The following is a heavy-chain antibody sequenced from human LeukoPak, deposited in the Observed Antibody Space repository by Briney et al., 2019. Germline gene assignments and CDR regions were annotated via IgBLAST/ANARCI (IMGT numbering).Heavy chain of an antibody. CDR2: INHSGST. J-gene: IGHJ4*02. D-gene: IGHD6-19*01. CDR1: GGSFSGYY. Sequence: SETLSLTCAVYGGSFSGYYWSWIRQPPGKGLEWIGEINHSGSTNYNPSLKSRVTISVDTSKNQFSLKLSSVTAADTAVYYCARLAVAGNQLDYWGQGTLVTVSS. CDR3: ARLAVAGNQLDY. V-gene: IGHV4-34*01.